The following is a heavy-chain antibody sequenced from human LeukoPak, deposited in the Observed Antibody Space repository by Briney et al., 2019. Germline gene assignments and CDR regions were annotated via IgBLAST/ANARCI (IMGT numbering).Heavy chain of an antibody. J-gene: IGHJ4*02. CDR1: GYNLNNFW. D-gene: IGHD5-18*01. V-gene: IGHV5-10-1*01. CDR3: ARGLSYGRYYFDF. CDR2: IDPSDSYA. Sequence: GESLKISCKGSGYNLNNFWISWVRQMPGKGLEWMGRIDPSDSYANYNPSFQGHVTMTADKSISTAYLQWNSLKASDSAMYYCARGLSYGRYYFDFWGQGTLVTVSS.